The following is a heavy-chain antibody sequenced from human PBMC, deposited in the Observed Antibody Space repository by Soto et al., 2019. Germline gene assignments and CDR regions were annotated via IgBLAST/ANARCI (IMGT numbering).Heavy chain of an antibody. J-gene: IGHJ4*02. V-gene: IGHV1-69*01. Sequence: QVQLVQSGAEVKKPGSSVKVSCKASGGTFSSYSINWVRQAPGQGLEWRGEIIPIFGTANYAQKFQGRVTITADESTSTAYMELSSLRSEDTAVYYCARDGGRNSGGIDYWGQGTLVTVSS. CDR2: IIPIFGTA. CDR3: ARDGGRNSGGIDY. D-gene: IGHD1-26*01. CDR1: GGTFSSYS.